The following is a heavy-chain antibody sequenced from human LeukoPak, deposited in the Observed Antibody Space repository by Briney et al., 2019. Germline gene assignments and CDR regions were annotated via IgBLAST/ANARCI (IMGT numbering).Heavy chain of an antibody. CDR2: ISYDGSDK. V-gene: IGHV3-30-3*01. CDR3: ARDANWGEIDY. D-gene: IGHD7-27*01. CDR1: QFTISYYA. Sequence: GGSLRLSCAASQFTISYYAMHWVRQAPGKGLEWVAIISYDGSDKYYADSVKGRFTIFRDNSKNTQYLQMNSLRAEDTAVYYCARDANWGEIDYWGQGTLVTVSS. J-gene: IGHJ4*02.